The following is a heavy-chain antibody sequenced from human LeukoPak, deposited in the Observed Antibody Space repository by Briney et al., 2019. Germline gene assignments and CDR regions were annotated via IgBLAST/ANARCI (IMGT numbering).Heavy chain of an antibody. CDR1: GFTFSSYW. J-gene: IGHJ4*02. V-gene: IGHV3-7*01. CDR3: AKESGGGSYRLQY. CDR2: IKQDGSEK. D-gene: IGHD3-16*02. Sequence: PGGSLRLSCAASGFTFSSYWMSWVRQAPGKGLEWVANIKQDGSEKYYADSVKGRFTISRDNSKNTLYLQMNSLRAEDTAVCYCAKESGGGSYRLQYWGQGTLVTVSS.